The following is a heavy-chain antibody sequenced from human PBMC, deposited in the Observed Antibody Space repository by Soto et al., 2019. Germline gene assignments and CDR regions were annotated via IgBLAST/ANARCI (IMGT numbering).Heavy chain of an antibody. J-gene: IGHJ4*02. Sequence: EVQLVESGGGSVKPGGSLRLSCAASGLPLSNAWLSWVRQAPGKGLEWVGRIKSKTDGGTTDYAAPVKGRFSISRDDSKNRLYLQMNSLKTEDTAVYYCSTDVDWGQGTLVTVSS. CDR1: GLPLSNAW. V-gene: IGHV3-15*01. D-gene: IGHD2-21*01. CDR2: IKSKTDGGTT. CDR3: STDVD.